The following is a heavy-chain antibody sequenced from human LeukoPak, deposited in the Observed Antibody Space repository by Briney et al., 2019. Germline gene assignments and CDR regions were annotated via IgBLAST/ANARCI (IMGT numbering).Heavy chain of an antibody. CDR1: GFTFSTYW. D-gene: IGHD3-3*01. CDR3: ARDRNSDFWSGYYTNYFDY. V-gene: IGHV3-7*01. J-gene: IGHJ4*02. CDR2: IKQDGSEK. Sequence: GGSLRLSCAASGFTFSTYWMSWVRQAPGKGLEWVANIKQDGSEKDYVDSVKGRFTISRDNAKNSLYLQMNSLRAEDTAVYFCARDRNSDFWSGYYTNYFDYWGQGTLVTVSS.